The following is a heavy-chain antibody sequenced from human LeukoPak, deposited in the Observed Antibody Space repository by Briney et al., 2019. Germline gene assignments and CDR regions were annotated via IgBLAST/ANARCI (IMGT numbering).Heavy chain of an antibody. Sequence: PGGSLRLSCAASGFTFSSYGMHWVRQAPGKGLEWVAFIRYDGSNKSYADSVKGRFTISRDNSKNTLYLQMNSLRAEDTAVYYCATGQSGYSYGYVFDYWGQGTLVTVSS. CDR3: ATGQSGYSYGYVFDY. D-gene: IGHD5-18*01. CDR1: GFTFSSYG. CDR2: IRYDGSNK. V-gene: IGHV3-30*02. J-gene: IGHJ4*02.